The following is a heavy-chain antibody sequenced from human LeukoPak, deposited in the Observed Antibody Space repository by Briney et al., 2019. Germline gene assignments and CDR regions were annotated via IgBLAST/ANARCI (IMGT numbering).Heavy chain of an antibody. CDR2: ISSSSSYI. CDR3: ARDFTYDGY. V-gene: IGHV3-21*01. Sequence: GGSLRLSCALSGFTLFYNNMKCVRQAPGTGLEWVASISSSSSYIYYADSVKGRFTISRDNARNSVYLQMNSLRAEDTAVDYCARDFTYDGYWGQGTMVTVSS. D-gene: IGHD2-21*01. CDR1: GFTLFYNN. J-gene: IGHJ4*02.